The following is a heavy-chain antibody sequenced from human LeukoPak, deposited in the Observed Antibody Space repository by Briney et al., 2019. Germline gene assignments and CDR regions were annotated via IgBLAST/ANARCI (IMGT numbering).Heavy chain of an antibody. CDR3: ARDPEYSSTAFDY. CDR2: INPNSGGT. CDR1: GYAFTGYY. D-gene: IGHD6-6*01. J-gene: IGHJ4*02. V-gene: IGHV1-2*02. Sequence: ASVKVSCKASGYAFTGYYMHWVRQAPGQGLEWMGWINPNSGGTNYAQKFQGRVTMTRDTSISTAYMELSRLRSDDTAVYYCARDPEYSSTAFDYWGQGTLVTVSS.